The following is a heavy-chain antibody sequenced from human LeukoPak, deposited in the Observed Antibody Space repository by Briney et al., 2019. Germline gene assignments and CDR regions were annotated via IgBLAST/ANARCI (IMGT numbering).Heavy chain of an antibody. J-gene: IGHJ4*02. CDR3: AGRGRDGYNLSGY. CDR1: GGTFSSYA. CDR2: IIPILGIA. V-gene: IGHV1-69*04. Sequence: GASVKVSCKASGGTFSSYAISWVRQAPGQGLAWMGRIIPILGIANYAQKFQGRVTITADKSTSTAYMELSSLRSEDTAVYYCAGRGRDGYNLSGYWGQGTLVTVSS. D-gene: IGHD5-12*01.